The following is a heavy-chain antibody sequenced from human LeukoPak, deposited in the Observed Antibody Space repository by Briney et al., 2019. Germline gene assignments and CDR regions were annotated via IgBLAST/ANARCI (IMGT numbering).Heavy chain of an antibody. V-gene: IGHV4-34*01. CDR3: ARDDWDYDYVWGSYRYLGAFDI. Sequence: SETLSLTCTVSGGSISSYYWSWIRQPPGKGLEWIGEINHSGSTNYNPSLKSRVTISVDTSKNQFSLKLSSVTAADTAVYYCARDDWDYDYVWGSYRYLGAFDIWGQGTMVTVSS. D-gene: IGHD3-16*02. CDR1: GGSISSYY. J-gene: IGHJ3*02. CDR2: INHSGST.